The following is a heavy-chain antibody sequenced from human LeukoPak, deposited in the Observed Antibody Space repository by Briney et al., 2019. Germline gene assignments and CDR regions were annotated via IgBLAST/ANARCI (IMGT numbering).Heavy chain of an antibody. J-gene: IGHJ6*03. Sequence: GGSLRLSCAASGFTFSSYEMNGVREAPGKGLEWGAYISRGGNTIYYATSANRPLTISRANAKTPLYPKMTSLRAEDTAVYYCARDPYSGNYGAYYYYYMDVWGKGTTVTISS. D-gene: IGHD1-26*01. CDR2: ISRGGNTI. CDR1: GFTFSSYE. V-gene: IGHV3-48*03. CDR3: ARDPYSGNYGAYYYYYMDV.